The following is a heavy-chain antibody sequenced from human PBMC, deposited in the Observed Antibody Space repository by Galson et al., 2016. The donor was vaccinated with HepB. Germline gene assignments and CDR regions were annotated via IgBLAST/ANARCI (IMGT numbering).Heavy chain of an antibody. D-gene: IGHD2-15*01. V-gene: IGHV3-53*01. CDR3: ARVRGSGNSFFDC. CDR1: GFAVSRNY. CDR2: LHPGGST. Sequence: GSLRLSCAASGFAVSRNYMSWVRQAPGKGLEWVSVLHPGGSTYYAESVKGRFTISRDNSKNTLYLQMNILRAEDTAVYYCARVRGSGNSFFDCWGQGALVTVSS. J-gene: IGHJ4*02.